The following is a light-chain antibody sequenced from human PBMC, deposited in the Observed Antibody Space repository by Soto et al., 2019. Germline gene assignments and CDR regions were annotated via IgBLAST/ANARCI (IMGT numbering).Light chain of an antibody. Sequence: EIVLTQSPGTLSLSPGERATLSCRASHSVSSSYLAWYQRKPGQGPRLLIYGASSRATGIPDRFSGSGSGTDFTLTISRLEPEDFAVYYCQQYGGSPPYTFGQGTKLEIK. CDR2: GAS. CDR3: QQYGGSPPYT. V-gene: IGKV3-20*01. CDR1: HSVSSSY. J-gene: IGKJ2*01.